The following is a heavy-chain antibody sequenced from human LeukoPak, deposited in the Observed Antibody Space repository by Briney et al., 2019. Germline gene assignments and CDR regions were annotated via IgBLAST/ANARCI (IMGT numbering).Heavy chain of an antibody. D-gene: IGHD6-13*01. J-gene: IGHJ4*02. Sequence: PGGSLRLSCAASGLTFSSCSMTWVRQAPGKGLEWVSSISSSSSYIYYADSVKGRFTISRDNAKNSLYLQMNSLRAEDTAVYYCARSDSSSWAQTFDYWGQGTLVTVSS. CDR1: GLTFSSCS. V-gene: IGHV3-21*01. CDR2: ISSSSSYI. CDR3: ARSDSSSWAQTFDY.